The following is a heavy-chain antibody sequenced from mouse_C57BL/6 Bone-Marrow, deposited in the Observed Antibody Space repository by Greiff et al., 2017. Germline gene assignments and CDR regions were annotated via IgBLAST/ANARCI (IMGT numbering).Heavy chain of an antibody. D-gene: IGHD3-2*02. CDR3: ARAETAQATCGWFAY. J-gene: IGHJ3*01. CDR1: GFTFSDYY. CDR2: INYDGSST. V-gene: IGHV5-16*01. Sequence: DVKLVESEGGLVQPGSSMKLSCTASGFTFSDYYMAWVRQVPDKGLEWVANINYDGSSTYYLDSLKSRFIISRDNAKNILYLQMSSLKSEDTATYYCARAETAQATCGWFAYWGQGTLVTVSA.